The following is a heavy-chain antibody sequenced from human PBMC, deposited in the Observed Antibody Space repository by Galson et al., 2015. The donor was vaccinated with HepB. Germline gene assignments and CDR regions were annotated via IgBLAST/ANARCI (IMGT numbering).Heavy chain of an antibody. V-gene: IGHV1-69*13. J-gene: IGHJ5*02. D-gene: IGHD1-26*01. CDR2: IIPIFGTA. CDR1: GGTFSSYA. Sequence: SVKVSCKASGGTFSSYAISWVRQAPGQGLEWMGGIIPIFGTANYAQKFQGRVTITADESTSTAYMELSSLRSEDTAVYYCARDPVSGSYSWFDPWGQGTLVTVSS. CDR3: ARDPVSGSYSWFDP.